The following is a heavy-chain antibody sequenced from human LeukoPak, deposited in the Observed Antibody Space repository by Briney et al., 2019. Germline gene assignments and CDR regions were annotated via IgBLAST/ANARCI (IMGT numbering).Heavy chain of an antibody. CDR2: INHSGST. Sequence: SETLSLTCAVYGGSFSGYYWSWIRQPPGKGLEWIGEINHSGSTNYNPSLKSRVTISVDTSKNQFSLKLSSVTAADTAVYYCARVAGYSSSWYYYYYMDVWGKGTTVTVSS. CDR3: ARVAGYSSSWYYYYYMDV. V-gene: IGHV4-34*01. CDR1: GGSFSGYY. D-gene: IGHD6-13*01. J-gene: IGHJ6*03.